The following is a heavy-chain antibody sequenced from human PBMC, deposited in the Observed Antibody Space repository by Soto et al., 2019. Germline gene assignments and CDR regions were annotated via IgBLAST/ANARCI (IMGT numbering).Heavy chain of an antibody. V-gene: IGHV3-33*01. D-gene: IGHD3-16*02. Sequence: QVQLVESGGGVVQPGRSLRLSCAASGFTFSSYGMHWVRQAPGKGLEWVAVIWNDGSNKYYADSVKGRFTIARDTSKNVLNLQMGSLRAEETSVYYCARDVALGDLSLYFEYAGQGTLVTVS. CDR1: GFTFSSYG. CDR3: ARDVALGDLSLYFEY. J-gene: IGHJ4*02. CDR2: IWNDGSNK.